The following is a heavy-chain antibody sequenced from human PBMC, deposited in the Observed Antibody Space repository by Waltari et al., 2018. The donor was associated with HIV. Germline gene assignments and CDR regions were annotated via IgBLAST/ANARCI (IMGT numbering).Heavy chain of an antibody. CDR2: IWYDGSNK. CDR1: GFTFSSYG. CDR3: ARDRVAVAGTGLGY. J-gene: IGHJ4*02. V-gene: IGHV3-33*01. Sequence: QVQLVESGGGVVQPGRSLRLSCAASGFTFSSYGMHWVRQAPGKGLEWVAVIWYDGSNKYYADSVKGRFTISRDNSKNTLYLQMNSLRAEDTAVYYCARDRVAVAGTGLGYWGQGTLVTVSS. D-gene: IGHD6-19*01.